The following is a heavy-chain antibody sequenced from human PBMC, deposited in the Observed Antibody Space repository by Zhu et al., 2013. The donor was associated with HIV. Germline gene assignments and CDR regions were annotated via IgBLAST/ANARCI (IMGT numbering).Heavy chain of an antibody. Sequence: QVQLVQSGAEVKKPGASVKVSCKASGYTFTSYHMHWVRQAPGQGLEWMGWINPNSGGTNYAQKFQGRVTMTRDTSISTAYMELSRLRSDDTAVYYCARDWSGWGSWFDPWGQGTLVTVSS. CDR1: GYTFTSYH. CDR2: INPNSGGT. D-gene: IGHD3-3*01. J-gene: IGHJ5*02. V-gene: IGHV1-2*02. CDR3: ARDWSGWGSWFDP.